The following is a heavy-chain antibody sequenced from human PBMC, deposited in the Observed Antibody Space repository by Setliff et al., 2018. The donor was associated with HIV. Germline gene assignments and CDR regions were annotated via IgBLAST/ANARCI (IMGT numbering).Heavy chain of an antibody. Sequence: PGGSLRLSCAASGFIFSSYSMGWVRQAPGKGLEWASGITGSGGSPYYADSVKGRFTISRDKSKNTLYLQVSSLRAEDTAVYYCAKNPKYTSGWFQYYFDYWGQGALVTVSS. CDR1: GFIFSSYS. CDR3: AKNPKYTSGWFQYYFDY. CDR2: ITGSGGSP. D-gene: IGHD6-19*01. J-gene: IGHJ4*02. V-gene: IGHV3-23*01.